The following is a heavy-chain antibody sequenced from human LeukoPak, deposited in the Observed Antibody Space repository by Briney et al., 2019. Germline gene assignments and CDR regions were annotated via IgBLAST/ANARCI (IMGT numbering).Heavy chain of an antibody. D-gene: IGHD3-16*01. CDR3: ARHVSEARGDFDY. J-gene: IGHJ4*02. CDR1: GGSISSSSYY. V-gene: IGHV4-39*01. Sequence: SETLSLTCTVSGGSISSSSYYWGWIRQPPGKGLEWIGSIYYSGSTYYNPSLKSRVTISVDTSKNQFSLKLSSVTAADTAVYYCARHVSEARGDFDYWGQGTLVTVSS. CDR2: IYYSGST.